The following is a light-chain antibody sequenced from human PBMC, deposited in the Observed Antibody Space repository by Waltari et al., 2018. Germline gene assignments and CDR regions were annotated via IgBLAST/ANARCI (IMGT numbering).Light chain of an antibody. Sequence: EIVLTQSPGTLSLSTGERATLSCRASQRVRKYLAWYQQKPGQAPRLLIYETSIRATGIPDRFSGSGFGTDFSLTISSLDPEDFAVYFCQKYDRLPATFGQGTRVEIK. CDR1: QRVRKY. J-gene: IGKJ1*01. V-gene: IGKV3-20*01. CDR2: ETS. CDR3: QKYDRLPAT.